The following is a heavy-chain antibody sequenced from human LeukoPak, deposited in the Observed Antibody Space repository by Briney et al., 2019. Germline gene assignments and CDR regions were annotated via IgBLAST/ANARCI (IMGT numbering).Heavy chain of an antibody. D-gene: IGHD6-6*01. V-gene: IGHV4-61*02. Sequence: SQTLSFTCTVSGGSINSGSYYWSWIRQPAGKGLEWVGRIYTGGSTNYNPSLKSRVTISVDTSKNQFSLKLTSVTSADTAVYYCARGIPYNTSWLNWFDPWGQGTLVTVSS. CDR1: GGSINSGSYY. J-gene: IGHJ5*02. CDR3: ARGIPYNTSWLNWFDP. CDR2: IYTGGST.